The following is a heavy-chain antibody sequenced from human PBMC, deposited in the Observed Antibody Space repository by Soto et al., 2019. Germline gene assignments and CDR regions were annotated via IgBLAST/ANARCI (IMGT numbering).Heavy chain of an antibody. D-gene: IGHD3-3*01. CDR1: GFTVSSNY. CDR2: IYSGGST. V-gene: IGHV3-66*01. J-gene: IGHJ5*02. CDR3: ARELLEWKGWFDP. Sequence: GGSLRLSCAASGFTVSSNYMSWVRQAPGKGLEWVSVIYSGGSTYYADSVKGRFTISRDNSKNTLYLQMNSLRAEDTAVYYCARELLEWKGWFDPWGQGTLVTVSS.